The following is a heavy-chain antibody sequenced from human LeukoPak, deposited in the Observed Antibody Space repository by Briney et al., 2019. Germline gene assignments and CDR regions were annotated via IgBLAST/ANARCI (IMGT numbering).Heavy chain of an antibody. J-gene: IGHJ3*02. CDR2: IYYSGST. V-gene: IGHV4-39*07. CDR1: GGSISRSIYY. CDR3: ARDPSAIAVSDAFDI. D-gene: IGHD6-19*01. Sequence: PSETLSLSCTVSGGSISRSIYYWGWIRQPPGKGLEWIGSIYYSGSTYYNASLKRRVTISVDKSKNQFSLKLSSVTAADTAVYYCARDPSAIAVSDAFDIWGQGTMVTVSS.